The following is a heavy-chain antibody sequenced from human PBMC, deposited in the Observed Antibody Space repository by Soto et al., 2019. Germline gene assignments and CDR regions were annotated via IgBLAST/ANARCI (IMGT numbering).Heavy chain of an antibody. Sequence: PSETLSLTXVVSGYSISSGYYWGWIRQPPGKGLEWIGSIYHSGTTYYNPSLKSRVTISLDTSRNQFSLKLTSVTAADTAVYYCARSLLTSSWYAGSWGQGTLVTAPQ. CDR1: GYSISSGYY. CDR3: ARSLLTSSWYAGS. J-gene: IGHJ5*02. V-gene: IGHV4-38-2*01. CDR2: IYHSGTT. D-gene: IGHD6-13*01.